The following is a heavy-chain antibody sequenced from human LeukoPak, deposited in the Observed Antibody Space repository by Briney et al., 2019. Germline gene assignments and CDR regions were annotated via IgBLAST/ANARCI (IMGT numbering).Heavy chain of an antibody. CDR2: FNTDNGNT. J-gene: IGHJ4*02. CDR1: GYTFTDYA. D-gene: IGHD3-3*01. Sequence: ASVKVSCKASGYTFTDYAMHWVRQAPGQSLEWMGWFNTDNGNTKYSQEFQGRVTITRDTSASTAYMDLSSLRSEDMAVYYCARAHYDFWGGYFDYWGQGTLVTVSS. V-gene: IGHV1-3*03. CDR3: ARAHYDFWGGYFDY.